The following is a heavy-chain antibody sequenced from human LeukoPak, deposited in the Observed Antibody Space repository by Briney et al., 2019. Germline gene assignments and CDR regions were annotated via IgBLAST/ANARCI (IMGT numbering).Heavy chain of an antibody. D-gene: IGHD5-18*01. CDR2: IYYSGST. J-gene: IGHJ4*02. CDR1: GGSISSYY. V-gene: IGHV4-59*01. CDR3: ATTRGYSYGYDY. Sequence: PSETLSLTCTVSGGSISSYYWSWIRQPPGKGLEWIGYIYYSGSTNYNPSLKSRVTISVDTSKNQFSLKLSSVTAADTAVYYCATTRGYSYGYDYWGQGTLVTVSS.